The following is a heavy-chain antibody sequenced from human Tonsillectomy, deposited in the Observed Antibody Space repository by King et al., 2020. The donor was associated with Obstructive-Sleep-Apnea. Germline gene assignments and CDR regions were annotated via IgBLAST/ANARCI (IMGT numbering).Heavy chain of an antibody. D-gene: IGHD3-10*01. CDR2: ISNDGSDK. Sequence: VQLVESGGGVGQPGRSLRLSCAASGFTFSSYAMHWVRQAPGKGLEGAAVISNDGSDKYYADSVKGRFTISRDNSKNTLYLQMNSLRAEDTAFYYCASQSYFYGSGNLYGMDVWGQGTTVTVSS. CDR3: ASQSYFYGSGNLYGMDV. J-gene: IGHJ6*02. CDR1: GFTFSSYA. V-gene: IGHV3-30*04.